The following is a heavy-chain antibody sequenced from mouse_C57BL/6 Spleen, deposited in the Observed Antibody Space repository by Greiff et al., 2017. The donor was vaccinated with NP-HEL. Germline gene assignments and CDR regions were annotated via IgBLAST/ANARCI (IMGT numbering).Heavy chain of an antibody. J-gene: IGHJ2*01. CDR1: GYTFTDYY. CDR2: INPNNGGT. Sequence: VQLQQSGPELVKPGASVKISCKASGYTFTDYYMNWVKQSHGKSLEWIGDINPNNGGTSYNQKFKGKATLTVDKSSSTAYMELRSLTSEDSAVYYCARGDGYPDYPYFDYWGQGTTLTVSS. V-gene: IGHV1-26*01. CDR3: ARGDGYPDYPYFDY. D-gene: IGHD2-3*01.